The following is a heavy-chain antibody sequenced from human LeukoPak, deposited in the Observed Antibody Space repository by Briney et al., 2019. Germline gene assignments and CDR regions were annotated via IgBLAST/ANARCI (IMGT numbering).Heavy chain of an antibody. CDR1: GGSFSGYY. D-gene: IGHD2-2*01. CDR2: INHSGST. V-gene: IGHV4-34*01. Sequence: SETLSLTCAVYGGSFSGYYWSWIRQPPGKGLEWIGEINHSGSTNYNPCLKSRVTISVDTSKNQFSLKLSCVTAADTAVYYCARGSVVPDKGRSYFDLWGRGTLVAVSS. CDR3: ARGSVVPDKGRSYFDL. J-gene: IGHJ2*01.